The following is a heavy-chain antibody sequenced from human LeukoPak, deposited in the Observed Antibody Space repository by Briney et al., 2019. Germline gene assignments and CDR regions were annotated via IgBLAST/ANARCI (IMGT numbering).Heavy chain of an antibody. V-gene: IGHV3-23*01. CDR1: GFTFSSYA. D-gene: IGHD6-13*01. CDR3: AKSSSWTYHYLDY. Sequence: GGSLSLSCAASGFTFSSYAMSWVRQAPGKGLEWVSAIRGSGGSTYYADSVKGRFTISRDNSMNTLSLQMNSLRAEDTALYYCAKSSSWTYHYLDYWGQGALVTVSS. CDR2: IRGSGGST. J-gene: IGHJ4*02.